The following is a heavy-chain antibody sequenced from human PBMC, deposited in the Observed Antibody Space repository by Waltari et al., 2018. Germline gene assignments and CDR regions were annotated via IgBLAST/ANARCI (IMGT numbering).Heavy chain of an antibody. D-gene: IGHD6-13*01. CDR1: GGSIRSSSYY. J-gene: IGHJ4*02. CDR3: ARSGSAAAGTTYFDY. Sequence: QLQLQESGPGLVKPSAPLSLTCTVSGGSIRSSSYYWGWTRQPPGKGLEWIGSIYYSGSTHYNPSLKSRVTISVDTSKNQFSLKLSSVTAADTAVYYCARSGSAAAGTTYFDYWGQGTLVTVSS. CDR2: IYYSGST. V-gene: IGHV4-39*07.